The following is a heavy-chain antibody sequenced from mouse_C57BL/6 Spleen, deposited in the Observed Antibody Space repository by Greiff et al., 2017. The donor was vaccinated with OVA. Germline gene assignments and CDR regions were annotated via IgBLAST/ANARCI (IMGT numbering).Heavy chain of an antibody. CDR3: ARRGYDGVRFAY. V-gene: IGHV1-54*01. Sequence: QVQLQESGAELVRPGTSVKVSCKASGYAFTNYLIEWVKQRPGQGLEWIGVINPGRGGTNYNEKFKGKATLTADKSSSTAYMQLSSLTSEDSAVYFCARRGYDGVRFAYWGQGTLVTVSA. J-gene: IGHJ3*01. D-gene: IGHD2-2*01. CDR1: GYAFTNYL. CDR2: INPGRGGT.